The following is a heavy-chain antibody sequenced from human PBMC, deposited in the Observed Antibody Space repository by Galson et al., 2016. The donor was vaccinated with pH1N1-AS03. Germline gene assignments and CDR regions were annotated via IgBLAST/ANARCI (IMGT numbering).Heavy chain of an antibody. V-gene: IGHV1-69*02. CDR3: ARVSGEDGRGGYKGASAMDA. D-gene: IGHD5-24*01. CDR2: INPMVGLA. Sequence: SVKVSCKASGGTLSSHTINWVRQAPGQGFEWMGRINPMVGLADYAQKLQDRVTITADKSTSTVYMELGSLRSEDTAVYYCARVSGEDGRGGYKGASAMDAWGQGTTVTVSS. J-gene: IGHJ6*02. CDR1: GGTLSSHT.